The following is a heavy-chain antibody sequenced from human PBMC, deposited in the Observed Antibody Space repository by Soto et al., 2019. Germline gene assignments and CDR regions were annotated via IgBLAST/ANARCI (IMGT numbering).Heavy chain of an antibody. D-gene: IGHD4-17*01. Sequence: GESLKISCQASGDSFSNYWIAWVRQMPGEGLEWLGIIYPDDSDTRYSPSFLGQATISADKSITTAYVQWGSLKASDTAKYYCARHPYGDYDIMDVWGQGTTVTVSS. CDR2: IYPDDSDT. CDR3: ARHPYGDYDIMDV. V-gene: IGHV5-51*01. CDR1: GDSFSNYW. J-gene: IGHJ6*02.